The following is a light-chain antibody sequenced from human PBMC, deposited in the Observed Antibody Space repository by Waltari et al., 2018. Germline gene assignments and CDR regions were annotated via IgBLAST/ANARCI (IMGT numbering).Light chain of an antibody. V-gene: IGKV3-20*01. CDR3: QQYGSSYT. Sequence: EIVLTQSPDTLSLSPGEGATLSGRASQILSSGNLAWYQQKPRQAPMLLICVASRLAGGIPDRFSGSGSRTYFTLTISRLEPEDFAVYYCQQYGSSYTFGQGTKLEIK. CDR1: QILSSGN. CDR2: VAS. J-gene: IGKJ2*01.